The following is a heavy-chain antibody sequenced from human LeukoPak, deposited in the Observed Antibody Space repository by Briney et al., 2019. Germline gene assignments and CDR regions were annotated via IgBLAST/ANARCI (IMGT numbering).Heavy chain of an antibody. CDR2: ISSSSSTI. CDR3: ARNRMAYSSGWSYFDS. CDR1: GFTFSSYN. D-gene: IGHD6-19*01. J-gene: IGHJ4*02. V-gene: IGHV3-48*02. Sequence: GGSLRLSCAASGFTFSSYNMNWVRQPPGKGLEWASYISSSSSTIYYADSVKGRFTISRDNAKNSLYLQMNSLRDEDTAVYYCARNRMAYSSGWSYFDSWGQGTLVTVSS.